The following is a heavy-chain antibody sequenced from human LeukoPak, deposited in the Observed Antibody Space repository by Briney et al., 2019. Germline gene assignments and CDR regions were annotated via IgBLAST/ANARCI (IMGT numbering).Heavy chain of an antibody. CDR2: MNPNSGNT. CDR1: GYTFTSYD. V-gene: IGHV1-8*01. CDR3: ARGHLLRFLEWLPAGGWFDP. J-gene: IGHJ5*02. D-gene: IGHD3-3*01. Sequence: ASVMVSCKASGYTFTSYDINWVRQATGQGLEWMGWMNPNSGNTGYAQKFQGRVTMTRNTSISTAYMELSSLRSEDTAVYYCARGHLLRFLEWLPAGGWFDPWGQGTLVTVSS.